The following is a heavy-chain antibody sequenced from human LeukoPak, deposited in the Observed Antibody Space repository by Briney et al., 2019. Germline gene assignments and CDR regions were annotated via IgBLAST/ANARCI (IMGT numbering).Heavy chain of an antibody. D-gene: IGHD1-26*01. J-gene: IGHJ1*01. CDR1: GFTFSSYA. Sequence: GGSLRLSCAASGFTFSSYAMSWVRQAPGKGLEWVSAISGSGVTTHYAGSVKGRFSISRDNSKDTLYLQMNSLRAEDTALYYCAKKVVVGATSPYSDFQDWGQGTLVTVSS. V-gene: IGHV3-23*01. CDR3: AKKVVVGATSPYSDFQD. CDR2: ISGSGVTT.